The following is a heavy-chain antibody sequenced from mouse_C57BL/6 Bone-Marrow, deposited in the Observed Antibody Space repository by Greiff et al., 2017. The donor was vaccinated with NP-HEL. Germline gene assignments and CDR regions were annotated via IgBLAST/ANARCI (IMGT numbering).Heavy chain of an antibody. D-gene: IGHD1-1*01. CDR3: ARKGYYGALAY. J-gene: IGHJ3*01. CDR1: GYTFTNYW. CDR2: IYPGGGYT. V-gene: IGHV1-63*01. Sequence: VQLQQSGAELVRPGTSVKMSCKASGYTFTNYWIGWAKQRPGHGLEWIGDIYPGGGYTNYNEKFKGKATLTADKSSSTAYMQFSSLTSEDSAIYYCARKGYYGALAYWGQGTLVTVSA.